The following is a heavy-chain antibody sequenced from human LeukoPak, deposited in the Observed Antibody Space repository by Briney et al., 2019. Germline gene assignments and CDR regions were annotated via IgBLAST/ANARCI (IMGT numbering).Heavy chain of an antibody. V-gene: IGHV3-21*01. J-gene: IGHJ4*02. D-gene: IGHD3-22*01. CDR2: ITSNSRYI. CDR1: GFTFSTYT. CDR3: ARAQKGGFGEITMIPY. Sequence: GGSLRLSCAASGFTFSTYTMNWVRQAPGKGLEWISSITSNSRYIFYADSLKGRFTISIDNAKNSLYLQMNSLRAEDTAVYYCARAQKGGFGEITMIPYWGQGTLVTVSS.